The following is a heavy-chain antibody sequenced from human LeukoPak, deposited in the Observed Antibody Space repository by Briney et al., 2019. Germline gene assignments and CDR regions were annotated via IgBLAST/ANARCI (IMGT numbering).Heavy chain of an antibody. CDR1: GFTFSSYG. Sequence: GGSLRLSCAASGFTFSSYGMHWVRQAPGKGLEWVAVIWYDGSNKYYADSVRGRFTISRDNSKNTLYLQMNSLRAEDTAVYYCATSGSYYRFEYWGQGTLVTVSS. J-gene: IGHJ4*02. CDR2: IWYDGSNK. D-gene: IGHD1-26*01. CDR3: ATSGSYYRFEY. V-gene: IGHV3-33*01.